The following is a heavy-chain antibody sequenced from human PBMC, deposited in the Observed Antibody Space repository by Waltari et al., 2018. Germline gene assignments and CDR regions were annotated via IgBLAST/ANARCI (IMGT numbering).Heavy chain of an antibody. CDR1: GFTFSDYW. J-gene: IGHJ4*01. CDR3: ARAGFYRFDY. Sequence: EVQLVESGGVLVQPGGSLRLSCTGSGFTFSDYWMHWVRQAPGKGPVWVSLINPERSDTTYADAVEGRFTNSRDNAEDPLYLKMNSLGVEDTAGYYCARAGFYRFDYWGHGTLATVSS. D-gene: IGHD3-16*02. V-gene: IGHV3-74*01. CDR2: INPERSDT.